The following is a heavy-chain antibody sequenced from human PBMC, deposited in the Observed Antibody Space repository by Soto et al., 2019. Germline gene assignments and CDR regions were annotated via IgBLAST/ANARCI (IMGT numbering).Heavy chain of an antibody. Sequence: QVRLVQSGAEVKKPGASVKVSCKASGYTFTSYGISWVRQAPGQGLEWMGWISAYNGNTNYAQKLQGRVTMTTDTATSTAYMELRSLRSDDTAVYYCARVPAIRSGWYLDPQGGTLDYWGQGTLVTVSS. D-gene: IGHD6-19*01. V-gene: IGHV1-18*04. CDR2: ISAYNGNT. J-gene: IGHJ4*02. CDR3: ARVPAIRSGWYLDPQGGTLDY. CDR1: GYTFTSYG.